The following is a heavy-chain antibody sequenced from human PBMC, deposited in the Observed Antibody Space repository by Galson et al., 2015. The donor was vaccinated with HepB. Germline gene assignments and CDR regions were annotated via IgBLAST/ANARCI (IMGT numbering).Heavy chain of an antibody. V-gene: IGHV3-48*01. J-gene: IGHJ6*03. Sequence: SLRLSCAGSGFSFVSHSMNWVRHTPGKGLEWLAYISSGGTKYYADSAKGRFTISRDNAKKSMYLHMSSLRVEDTAVYYCARNPASYDYYNMDVWGQGTTVTVSS. CDR3: ARNPASYDYYNMDV. CDR2: ISSGGTK. CDR1: GFSFVSHS. D-gene: IGHD6-25*01.